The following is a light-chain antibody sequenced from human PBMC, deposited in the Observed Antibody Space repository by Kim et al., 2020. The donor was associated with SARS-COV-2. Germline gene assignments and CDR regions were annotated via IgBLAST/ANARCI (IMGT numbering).Light chain of an antibody. CDR2: DVS. CDR1: SSDVGGYNY. V-gene: IGLV2-11*01. J-gene: IGLJ2*01. Sequence: GQSVTISCTGTSSDVGGYNYVSWYQQHPGKAPKLMIYDVSKRPSGVPDRFSGSKSGNTASLTISGLQAEDEADYYCCSYAGSYPVVFGGGTQLT. CDR3: CSYAGSYPVV.